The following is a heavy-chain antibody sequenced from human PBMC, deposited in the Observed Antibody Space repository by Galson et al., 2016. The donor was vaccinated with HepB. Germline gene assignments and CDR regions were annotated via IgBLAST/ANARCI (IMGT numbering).Heavy chain of an antibody. Sequence: SETLSLTCTVSGGSVSSDDYYWNWIRQPPGKGLEWIGYISYSGSTKYNPSLKPRLTISVHTSKNQFSLNLNSVTAADTALYYCASSRRGVDSDNFDYWGQGTLVTVSS. CDR2: ISYSGST. V-gene: IGHV4-61*08. D-gene: IGHD2-21*02. CDR3: ASSRRGVDSDNFDY. CDR1: GGSVSSDDYY. J-gene: IGHJ4*02.